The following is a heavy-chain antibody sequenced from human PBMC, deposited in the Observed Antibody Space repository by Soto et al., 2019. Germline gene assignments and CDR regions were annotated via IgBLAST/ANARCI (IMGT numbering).Heavy chain of an antibody. CDR2: INHSGST. J-gene: IGHJ6*02. CDR3: ASSLHYYYGMDV. V-gene: IGHV4-34*01. CDR1: GGSFSGYY. Sequence: SETLSLTCAVYGGSFSGYYWSWIRQPPGKGLEWIGEINHSGSTNYNPSLKSRVTISVDTSKNQFSLKLSSVTAADTAVYYCASSLHYYYGMDVWGQGTTVTVS.